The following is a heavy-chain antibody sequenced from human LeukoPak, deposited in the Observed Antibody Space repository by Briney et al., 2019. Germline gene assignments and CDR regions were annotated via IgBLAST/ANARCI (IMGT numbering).Heavy chain of an antibody. CDR2: ISSSSSYI. CDR1: GFTFSSYS. D-gene: IGHD6-19*01. J-gene: IGHJ4*02. Sequence: GGSLRLSCAASGFTFSSYSMNWVRQAPGKGLEWVSSISSSSSYIYYADSVKGRSTISRDNAKNSLYLQMNSLRAEDTAVYYCARTKLPRDCSGWYVWGQGTLVTVSS. V-gene: IGHV3-21*01. CDR3: ARTKLPRDCSGWYV.